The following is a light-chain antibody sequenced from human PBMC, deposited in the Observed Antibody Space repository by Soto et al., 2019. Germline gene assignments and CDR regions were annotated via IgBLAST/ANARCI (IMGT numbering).Light chain of an antibody. CDR3: HEHGNGPRTGG. CDR1: QSISLD. V-gene: IGKV3-11*01. Sequence: EMVWTQSPVTLSLSPGEGATLSCKASQSISLDLAWYPQKPGQVPRLLIYDASSRATGIPGMFTGSGSWTDFLLINSSRERDDYAVYYCHEHGNGPRTGGFGQATKVEVK. J-gene: IGKJ1*01. CDR2: DAS.